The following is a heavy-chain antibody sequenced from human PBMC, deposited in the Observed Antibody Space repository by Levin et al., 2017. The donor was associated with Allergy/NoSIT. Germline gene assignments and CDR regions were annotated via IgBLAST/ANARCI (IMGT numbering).Heavy chain of an antibody. J-gene: IGHJ4*02. D-gene: IGHD6-13*01. CDR3: AKDFRARGSSWYPYDY. Sequence: HSGGSLRLSCAASGFTFSSYAMSWVRQAPGKGLEWVSAISGSGGSTYYADSVKGRFTISRDNSKNTLYLQMNSLRAEDTAVYYCAKDFRARGSSWYPYDYWGQGTLVTVSS. CDR2: ISGSGGST. CDR1: GFTFSSYA. V-gene: IGHV3-23*01.